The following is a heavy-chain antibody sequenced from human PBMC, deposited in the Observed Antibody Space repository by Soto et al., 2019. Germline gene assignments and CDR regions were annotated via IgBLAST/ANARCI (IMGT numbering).Heavy chain of an antibody. CDR1: GYTFTIYF. CDR3: ARGRYGDY. V-gene: IGHV1-46*01. J-gene: IGHJ4*02. Sequence: ASVKVSCKASGYTFTIYFMHWVRQAPGQGLEWMGIINPSGGNTSYAQKLQGRVTMTRDTSTSTVYMELRSLRSDDTAMYYCARGRYGDYWGQGALVTVSS. D-gene: IGHD1-1*01. CDR2: INPSGGNT.